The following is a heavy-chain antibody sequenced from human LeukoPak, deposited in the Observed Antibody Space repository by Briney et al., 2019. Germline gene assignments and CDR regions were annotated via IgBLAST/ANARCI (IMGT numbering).Heavy chain of an antibody. CDR2: INPSGGST. V-gene: IGHV1-46*01. Sequence: GASVKVSSKASGYTFTSYYMHWVRQAPGQGLEWMGIINPSGGSTSYAQKFQGRVTMTRDMSTSTVYMELSSLRSEDTAVYYCARTRSSGWYDYWGQGTLVTVSS. D-gene: IGHD6-19*01. J-gene: IGHJ4*02. CDR3: ARTRSSGWYDY. CDR1: GYTFTSYY.